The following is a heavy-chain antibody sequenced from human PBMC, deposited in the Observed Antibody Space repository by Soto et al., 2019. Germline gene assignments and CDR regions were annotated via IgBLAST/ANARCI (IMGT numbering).Heavy chain of an antibody. CDR2: ISYDGTDT. D-gene: IGHD3-10*01. CDR1: GFKFNSYG. J-gene: IGHJ5*02. Sequence: QEELVQSGGGVVQPGRSLRLSCAASGFKFNSYGMHWVRQAPGKGLEWVAVISYDGTDTSYGDSVKGRFTISRDNTRKTLHLQMTSLSVDDTAVYYCARDRFGGTEGTNWLDPWGQGSLVIVSS. V-gene: IGHV3-33*01. CDR3: ARDRFGGTEGTNWLDP.